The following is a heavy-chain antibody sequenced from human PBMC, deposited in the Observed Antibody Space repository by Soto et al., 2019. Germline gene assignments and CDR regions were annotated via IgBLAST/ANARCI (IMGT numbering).Heavy chain of an antibody. J-gene: IGHJ6*02. CDR2: INAGNGNT. CDR3: ARDRAVVRGVISHYYYYGMDV. V-gene: IGHV1-3*01. D-gene: IGHD3-10*01. Sequence: XSGKVSCKASVYTFTSYAMHWVRQATGQSLEWMGWINAGNGNTKYSQKFQGRVTITRDTSASTAYMELSSLRSEDTAVYYCARDRAVVRGVISHYYYYGMDVWGQGTTVTVSS. CDR1: VYTFTSYA.